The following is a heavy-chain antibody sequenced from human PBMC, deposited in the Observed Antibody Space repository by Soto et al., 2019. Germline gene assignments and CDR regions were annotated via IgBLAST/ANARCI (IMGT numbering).Heavy chain of an antibody. J-gene: IGHJ6*02. D-gene: IGHD2-21*01. CDR2: IWYDGSNK. CDR3: ARDTIRPNYYHYGMDV. CDR1: GFTFSSYG. Sequence: QVQLVESGGGVVQPGRSLRLSCAASGFTFSSYGMHWVRQAPGKGLEWVAVIWYDGSNKYYADSVKGRFTISRDNSKNTLYLQMNSLRAEDTAVYYCARDTIRPNYYHYGMDVWGQGTTVTVSS. V-gene: IGHV3-33*01.